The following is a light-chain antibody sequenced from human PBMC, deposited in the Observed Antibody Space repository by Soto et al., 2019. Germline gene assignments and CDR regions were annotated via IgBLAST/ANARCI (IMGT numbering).Light chain of an antibody. CDR3: QHYNNWPPWT. CDR2: GAS. CDR1: QSVSSN. Sequence: EIVMTQSPATLSVSPGERATLSCRASQSVSSNLAWYQQKPGQAPRLLIYGASTRATGIPARFSGSGSWTEFTLHISSLQSEDFAVYYCQHYNNWPPWTFGQGTKVEMK. J-gene: IGKJ1*01. V-gene: IGKV3-15*01.